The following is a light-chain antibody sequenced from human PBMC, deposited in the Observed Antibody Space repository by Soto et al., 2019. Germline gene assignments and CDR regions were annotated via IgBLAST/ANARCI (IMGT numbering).Light chain of an antibody. CDR2: EDN. CDR3: HSYDGSNKRV. CDR1: SGSIASNF. V-gene: IGLV6-57*02. J-gene: IGLJ1*01. Sequence: NFMLTQPHSVSESPGKTVTISCTVSSGSIASNFVQWYQQRPGSAPTIVIYEDNQRRSGVADRFSGSIDSSSNSASLTISGLKTEDEADYYCHSYDGSNKRVFGTGTQVTGL.